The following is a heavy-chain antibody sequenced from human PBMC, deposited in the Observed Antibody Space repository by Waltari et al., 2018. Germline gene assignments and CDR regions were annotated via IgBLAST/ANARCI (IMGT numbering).Heavy chain of an antibody. CDR1: GFTFGRNT. CDR3: TRVAYCGGDCSGDY. V-gene: IGHV3-21*01. J-gene: IGHJ4*02. Sequence: VQLVESGGGLFKPGGSMGLSCPASGFTFGRNTKMWVRQAPGKGLEWVSSITSGGNFIYYADSVKGRFTISRDNAKNSLYLQMSSLRAEDTAVYYCTRVAYCGGDCSGDYWGQGSLVTVSS. CDR2: ITSGGNFI. D-gene: IGHD2-21*02.